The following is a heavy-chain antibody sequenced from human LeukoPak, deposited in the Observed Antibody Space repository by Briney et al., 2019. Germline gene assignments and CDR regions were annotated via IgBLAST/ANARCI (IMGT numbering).Heavy chain of an antibody. CDR2: IYYSGST. CDR1: GGSISSGGYY. J-gene: IGHJ4*02. D-gene: IGHD3-3*01. CDR3: ATYYDFWSGCFDY. Sequence: SQTLSLTCTVSGGSISSGGYYWSWIRLHPGKGLEWIGYIYYSGSTYYNPSLKSRVTISVDTSKNQFSLKLSSVTAADTAVYYCATYYDFWSGCFDYWGQGTLVTVSS. V-gene: IGHV4-31*03.